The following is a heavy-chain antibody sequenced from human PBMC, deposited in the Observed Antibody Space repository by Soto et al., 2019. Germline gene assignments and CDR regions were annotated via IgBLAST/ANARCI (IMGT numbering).Heavy chain of an antibody. CDR2: TYYNGNA. D-gene: IGHD3-22*01. V-gene: IGHV4-39*01. J-gene: IGHJ5*02. Sequence: SETLSLTCNVSGGSIDRSNYYWDWLRQPPGKGLEWIGTTYYNGNAYYNPSLRSRVSMSVDTSKNQFSLKLISVTAADTAVYFCARKATGYYYGWFDPWGQGTLVTVSS. CDR3: ARKATGYYYGWFDP. CDR1: GGSIDRSNYY.